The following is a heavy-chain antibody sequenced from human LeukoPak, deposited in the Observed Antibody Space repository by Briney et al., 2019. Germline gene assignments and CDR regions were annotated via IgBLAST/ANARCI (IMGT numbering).Heavy chain of an antibody. D-gene: IGHD3-10*01. J-gene: IGHJ3*02. CDR1: GFTFSSYW. CDR2: IKQDGSEK. Sequence: QPGGSLRLSCAASGFTFSSYWMSWVRQAPGKGLEWVANIKQDGSEKYYVDSVKGRFTISRDNAKNSLYLQMNSLRAEDTAVYYCARDSYYYALDAFDIWGQGTMVTVSS. V-gene: IGHV3-7*01. CDR3: ARDSYYYALDAFDI.